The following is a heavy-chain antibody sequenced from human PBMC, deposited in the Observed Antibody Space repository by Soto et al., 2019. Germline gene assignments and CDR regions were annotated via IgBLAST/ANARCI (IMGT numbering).Heavy chain of an antibody. CDR2: IYYSGTS. CDR1: GGSISSSSYY. CDR3: TALSIVIGVPATFRP. Sequence: SESRALTCAVSGGSISSSSYYWDWIREPTGKGLEWIGTIYYSGTSNYNPSLRGRFTIVVDTSKNEFSLRLTSATAADTAVYYCTALSIVIGVPATFRPCGQGSLF. V-gene: IGHV4-39*01. D-gene: IGHD3-16*02. J-gene: IGHJ5*02.